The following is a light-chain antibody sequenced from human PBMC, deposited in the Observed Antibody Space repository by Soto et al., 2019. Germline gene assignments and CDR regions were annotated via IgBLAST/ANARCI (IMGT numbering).Light chain of an antibody. CDR2: AAS. CDR1: QPISSW. V-gene: IGKV1-8*01. Sequence: AIRMTQSPSSLSASTGDRVTITCRASQPISSWLAWYHQKPGKAPKLLIYAASTLQSGVPSRFSGSGSGTDFTLTISCLQSEDFATYYCQQYYSYPLTFGGGTKVDI. J-gene: IGKJ4*01. CDR3: QQYYSYPLT.